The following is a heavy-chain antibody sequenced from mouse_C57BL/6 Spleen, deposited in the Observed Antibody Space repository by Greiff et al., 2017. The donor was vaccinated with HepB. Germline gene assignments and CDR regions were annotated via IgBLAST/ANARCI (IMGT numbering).Heavy chain of an antibody. Sequence: DVHLVESEGGLVQPGSSMKLSCTASGFTFSDYYMAWVRQVPEKGLEWVANINYDGSSTYYLDSLKSRFIISRDNAKNILYLQMSSLKSEDTATYYCARGPYYYGWMDYWGQGTSVTVSS. D-gene: IGHD1-1*01. CDR1: GFTFSDYY. V-gene: IGHV5-16*01. CDR2: INYDGSST. CDR3: ARGPYYYGWMDY. J-gene: IGHJ4*01.